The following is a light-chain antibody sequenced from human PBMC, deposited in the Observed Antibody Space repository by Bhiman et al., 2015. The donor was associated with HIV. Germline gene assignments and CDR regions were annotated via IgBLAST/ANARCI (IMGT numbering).Light chain of an antibody. CDR2: DVT. V-gene: IGLV2-14*03. CDR3: SSLTGSLTYV. CDR1: TSDVGRYNY. Sequence: QSALTQPASVSGSPGQSISISCTGTTSDVGRYNYVSWYQQHPGKAPKLMIYDVTKRPSGVSNRFSGSKSGNTASLTISGLQAEDEADYYCSSLTGSLTYVFGTGTNVTVL. J-gene: IGLJ1*01.